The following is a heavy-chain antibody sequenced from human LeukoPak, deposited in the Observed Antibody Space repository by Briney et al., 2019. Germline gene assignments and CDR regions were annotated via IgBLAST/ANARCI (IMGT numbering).Heavy chain of an antibody. CDR1: GFTFSTYT. Sequence: GGSLRLSCAASGFTFSTYTMNWVRQAPGKGLEWVSSISTSSIYIYYADSLKGRFTISRDNAKNSLYLQMSSLRAEDTAVYYCARETGGYYYGSGSYYNFGYWGQGTLVTVSS. CDR2: ISTSSIYI. J-gene: IGHJ4*02. D-gene: IGHD3-10*01. CDR3: ARETGGYYYGSGSYYNFGY. V-gene: IGHV3-21*01.